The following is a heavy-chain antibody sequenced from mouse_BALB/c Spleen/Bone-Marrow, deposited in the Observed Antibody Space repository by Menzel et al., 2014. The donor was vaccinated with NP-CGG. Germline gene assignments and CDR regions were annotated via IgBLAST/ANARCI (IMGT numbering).Heavy chain of an antibody. CDR1: GFNIKDYY. J-gene: IGHJ2*01. CDR3: ARGAWARGYFDY. V-gene: IGHV14-1*02. Sequence: VQLQQPGAELVRPGALVKLSCKASGFNIKDYYLHWVKQGPEQGLEWIGWIDPEKGNTKYDPKFQGKASIIADTSSNTACLQLSSLTSEDTAVYYCARGAWARGYFDYWGQGTTLTVSS. CDR2: IDPEKGNT. D-gene: IGHD4-1*01.